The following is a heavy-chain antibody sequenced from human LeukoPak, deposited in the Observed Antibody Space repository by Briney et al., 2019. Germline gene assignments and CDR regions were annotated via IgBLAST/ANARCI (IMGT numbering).Heavy chain of an antibody. V-gene: IGHV3-23*01. Sequence: GGSLRLSCAASGFTFSSYAMSWVRQAPGKGLEWVSAISGSGGSTYYADSVEGRFTISRDNSKNTLYLQMNSLRAEDTAVYYCAKDIVVVPAAMQSDAFDIWGQGTMVTVSS. CDR1: GFTFSSYA. D-gene: IGHD2-2*01. CDR3: AKDIVVVPAAMQSDAFDI. J-gene: IGHJ3*02. CDR2: ISGSGGST.